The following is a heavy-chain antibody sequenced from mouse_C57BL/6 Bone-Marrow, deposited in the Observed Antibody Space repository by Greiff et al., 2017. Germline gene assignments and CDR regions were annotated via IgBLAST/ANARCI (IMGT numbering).Heavy chain of an antibody. J-gene: IGHJ4*01. CDR2: IYPRDGST. CDR1: GYTFTSYD. CDR3: ARRNWPGAMDD. D-gene: IGHD4-1*01. V-gene: IGHV1-85*01. Sequence: QVQLQQSGPELVKPGASVKLSCKASGYTFTSYDINWVKQRPGQGLEWIGWIYPRDGSTKYNEKFKGKAPLTVDTSSSTAYMELHSLPSEDSAVYFCARRNWPGAMDDWGQGTSVTVSS.